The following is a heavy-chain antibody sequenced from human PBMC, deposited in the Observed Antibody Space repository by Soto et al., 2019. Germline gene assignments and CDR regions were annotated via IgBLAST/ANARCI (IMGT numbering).Heavy chain of an antibody. CDR2: INHSGST. V-gene: IGHV4-34*01. D-gene: IGHD6-6*01. CDR3: ARVIIEYSSSIGVYHYGMDV. J-gene: IGHJ6*02. CDR1: GGSFSGYY. Sequence: PSETLSLTCAVYGGSFSGYYWSWIRQPPGKGLEWIGEINHSGSTNYNPSLKSRVTISVDTSKNQFSLKLSSVTAADTAVYYCARVIIEYSSSIGVYHYGMDVWGQGTTVTVSS.